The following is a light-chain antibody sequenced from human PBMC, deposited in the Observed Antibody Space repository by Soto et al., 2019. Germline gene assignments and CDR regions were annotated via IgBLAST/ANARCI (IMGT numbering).Light chain of an antibody. V-gene: IGKV3-11*01. CDR2: DAY. CDR3: QQRHAWPIT. Sequence: EIVLTQSPCTLSLSPGERATLSCRASQSVSNNYLAWYQQKPGQAPRLLIYDAYNRATGIPPRFSGSGSGTDFTLTISSLEPEDSAVYYCQQRHAWPITFGQGTRLEIK. J-gene: IGKJ5*01. CDR1: QSVSNNY.